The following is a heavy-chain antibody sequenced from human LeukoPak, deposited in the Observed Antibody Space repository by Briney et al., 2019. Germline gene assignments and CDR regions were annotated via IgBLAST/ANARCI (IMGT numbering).Heavy chain of an antibody. CDR3: ARVVYSGYDFRGAMDV. J-gene: IGHJ6*03. Sequence: PSETLSLTCTISGGSISSYYWSWIRQPPGKGLEWIGYIYYTGSTDHNPSLKSRVTISVDTSKNQFSLKLSSVTAADTAVYYCARVVYSGYDFRGAMDVWGKGTTVTVSS. CDR1: GGSISSYY. CDR2: IYYTGST. V-gene: IGHV4-59*01. D-gene: IGHD5-12*01.